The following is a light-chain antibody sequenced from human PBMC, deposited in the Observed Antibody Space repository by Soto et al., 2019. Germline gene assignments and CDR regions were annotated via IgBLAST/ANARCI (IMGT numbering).Light chain of an antibody. CDR3: QQYGTSPVLT. J-gene: IGKJ4*01. CDR1: QSVSYSY. CDR2: GAS. V-gene: IGKV3-20*01. Sequence: EIVLTQSPGILSLSPGERATLSCRASQSVSYSYLAWYQQKPGQAPRLLVFGASNKATGIPDRFSGSGSGTDFTLTIIRLEPEDFAVYYCQQYGTSPVLTFGGGNKVEL.